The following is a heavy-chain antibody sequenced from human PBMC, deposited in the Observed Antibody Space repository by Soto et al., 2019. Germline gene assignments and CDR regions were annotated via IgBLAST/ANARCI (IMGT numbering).Heavy chain of an antibody. J-gene: IGHJ5*02. Sequence: PSETLSLTCAFSGGSIRSGHWGSCFLQPPGKGLERIGEIYHSGSTNLDPSFKSRVTLSVDKSKNQFSLKLTSVTAADTAVYYCARDKATVGGYNLYDPWGQGILVTVSS. CDR3: ARDKATVGGYNLYDP. CDR1: GGSIRSGHW. V-gene: IGHV4-4*02. CDR2: IYHSGST. D-gene: IGHD3-16*01.